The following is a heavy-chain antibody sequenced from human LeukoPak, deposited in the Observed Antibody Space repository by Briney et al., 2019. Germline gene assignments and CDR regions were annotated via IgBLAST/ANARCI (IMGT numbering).Heavy chain of an antibody. CDR3: ARFYSGYGNYYYFMDV. J-gene: IGHJ6*03. D-gene: IGHD5-12*01. CDR2: INPNTGGT. CDR1: GYNFTGYY. Sequence: ASVKVSCKASGYNFTGYYLHWVRQAPGQGLEWMGWINPNTGGTNYAQKFQGRVTMTRDTSISTAYMELSRLRSDDTAVYYCARFYSGYGNYYYFMDVWGKGTTVTVSS. V-gene: IGHV1-2*02.